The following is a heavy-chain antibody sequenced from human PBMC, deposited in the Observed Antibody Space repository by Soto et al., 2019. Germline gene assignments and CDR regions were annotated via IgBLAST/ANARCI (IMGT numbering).Heavy chain of an antibody. V-gene: IGHV1-69*02. J-gene: IGHJ6*02. CDR3: ARGDCSSTSCYAPSDYYYYGMDV. CDR2: IIPILGIA. Sequence: QVQLVQSGAEVKKPGSSVKVSCKASGGTFSSYTISWVRQAPGQGLEWMGRIIPILGIANYAQKFQGRVTITEDKSTSTAYMELSSLRSEDTAVYYCARGDCSSTSCYAPSDYYYYGMDVWGQGTTVTVSS. D-gene: IGHD2-2*01. CDR1: GGTFSSYT.